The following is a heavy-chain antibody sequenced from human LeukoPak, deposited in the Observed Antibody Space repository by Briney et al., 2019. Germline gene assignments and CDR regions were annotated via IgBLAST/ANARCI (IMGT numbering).Heavy chain of an antibody. CDR1: GGSISSYY. CDR2: IYYSGST. J-gene: IGHJ4*02. D-gene: IGHD1-26*01. V-gene: IGHV4-59*08. Sequence: SETLSLTCTVSGGSISSYYWSWIRQPPGKGLEWIGYIYYSGSTNYNPSLKSRVTISVDTSKNQFSLKLSSVTAADTAVYYCAQSGRYSGSILFDYWGQGTLVTVSS. CDR3: AQSGRYSGSILFDY.